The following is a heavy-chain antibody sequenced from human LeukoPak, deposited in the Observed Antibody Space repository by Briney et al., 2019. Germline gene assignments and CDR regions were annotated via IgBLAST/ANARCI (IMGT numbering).Heavy chain of an antibody. Sequence: GGSLRLSCAASGFTFSDHYMSWIRQTPGKGLEWVSYIYNSASNTYYADSVKGRFTISRDNAKNVLYLQMNNLRVEDTAVYYCARGHYGLDVWGQGTTVTVSS. CDR2: IYNSASNT. V-gene: IGHV3-11*01. CDR1: GFTFSDHY. CDR3: ARGHYGLDV. J-gene: IGHJ6*02.